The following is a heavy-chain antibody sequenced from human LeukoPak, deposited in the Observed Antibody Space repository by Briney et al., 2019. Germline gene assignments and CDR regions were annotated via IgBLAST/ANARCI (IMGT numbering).Heavy chain of an antibody. Sequence: GGSLRLSCAASGFTFSSYEMNWVRQAPGKGLEWVSYISSSGKTIYYADSVKGRFTLSRDNAKNSLYLQMDSLRAEDTAVYYCARVQWLVGSDYWGQGTLVTVSS. CDR1: GFTFSSYE. CDR3: ARVQWLVGSDY. V-gene: IGHV3-48*03. D-gene: IGHD6-19*01. CDR2: ISSSGKTI. J-gene: IGHJ4*02.